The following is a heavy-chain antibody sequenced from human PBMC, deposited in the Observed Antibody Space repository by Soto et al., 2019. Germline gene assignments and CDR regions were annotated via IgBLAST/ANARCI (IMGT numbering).Heavy chain of an antibody. CDR1: GYTFTSYG. D-gene: IGHD6-13*01. Sequence: ASVKVSCKASGYTFTSYGISWVRQAPGQGREWMGWISAYNGNTNYAQKLQGRGTMTTDTSTSTAYMELRSLRSDDTAVYYCARTHQGQQLDYWGQGTLVTVSS. J-gene: IGHJ4*02. CDR2: ISAYNGNT. V-gene: IGHV1-18*01. CDR3: ARTHQGQQLDY.